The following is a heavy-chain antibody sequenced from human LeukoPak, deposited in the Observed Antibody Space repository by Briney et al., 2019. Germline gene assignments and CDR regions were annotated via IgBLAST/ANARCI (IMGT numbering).Heavy chain of an antibody. Sequence: GGSLRLSCAASGFTFSSYVMHWVRQAPGKGLEWVALIRHDGTNKNYADSVKGRFTISRDNSKKTLYLQMNSLRPEDTAVYYCVKDRGDLPPYFDYWGQGTLVTVSS. CDR2: IRHDGTNK. V-gene: IGHV3-30*02. CDR3: VKDRGDLPPYFDY. CDR1: GFTFSSYV. D-gene: IGHD2-21*02. J-gene: IGHJ4*02.